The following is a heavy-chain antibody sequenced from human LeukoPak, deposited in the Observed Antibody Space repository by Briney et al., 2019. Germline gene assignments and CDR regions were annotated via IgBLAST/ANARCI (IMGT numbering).Heavy chain of an antibody. CDR3: AREPPINCTNGVCYNYYYYGMDV. Sequence: SSVTVSRKASGGSFSSYAISWVRQAPGQALEWVGGIIPIFCTANYAQKFQGRVTITAPESTSTSYMELSSPRTEDTAVYYWAREPPINCTNGVCYNYYYYGMDVWGQGTTVTVSS. CDR1: GGSFSSYA. V-gene: IGHV1-69*13. D-gene: IGHD2-8*01. J-gene: IGHJ6*02. CDR2: IIPIFCTA.